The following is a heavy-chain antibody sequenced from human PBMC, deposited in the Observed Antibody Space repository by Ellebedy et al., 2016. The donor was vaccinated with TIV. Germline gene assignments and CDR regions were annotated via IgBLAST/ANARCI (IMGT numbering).Heavy chain of an antibody. CDR2: INAANGNT. CDR1: GYTFITYI. V-gene: IGHV1-3*01. D-gene: IGHD3-22*01. Sequence: AASVKVSCKASGYTFITYIMHWVRQAPGQGLEWMGWINAANGNTKFSQKFQGRVTLSRDTSASTADMELSSLRSEDTAVYYCARDAGYYDSSGYDSFDFWGQGTLVTVSS. CDR3: ARDAGYYDSSGYDSFDF. J-gene: IGHJ4*02.